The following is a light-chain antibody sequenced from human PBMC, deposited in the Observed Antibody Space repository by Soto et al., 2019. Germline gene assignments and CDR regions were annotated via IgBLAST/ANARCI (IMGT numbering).Light chain of an antibody. CDR3: QQRSNWLFT. CDR1: QSVSSY. Sequence: EIVLTQSPATLSLSPGERATLSCRASQSVSSYLAWYQQKPGQAPRLLIYDASNRATGIPARFSGSGSGTDFTLTISSLEPEEFAVYYCQQRSNWLFTFGPGTKVYIK. V-gene: IGKV3-11*01. CDR2: DAS. J-gene: IGKJ3*01.